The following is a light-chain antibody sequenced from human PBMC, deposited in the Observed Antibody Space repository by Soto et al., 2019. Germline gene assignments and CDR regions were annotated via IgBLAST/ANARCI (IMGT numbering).Light chain of an antibody. CDR2: HTS. CDR3: QQRRSWQVT. J-gene: IGKJ5*01. CDR1: ESVNIMY. V-gene: IGKV3D-20*02. Sequence: EIVLTQSPVVLSLSPGERATLSCRASESVNIMYLGWYQQKPGQAPRLLIFHTSLRPTGIPDRFSGSGSGTNFTLTISSLEPEDFAVYYCQQRRSWQVTFGQGTRLEIK.